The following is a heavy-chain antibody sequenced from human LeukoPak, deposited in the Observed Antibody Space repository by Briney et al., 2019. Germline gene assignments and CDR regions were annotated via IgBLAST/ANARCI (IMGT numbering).Heavy chain of an antibody. CDR2: LWYDGTNK. D-gene: IGHD3-22*01. CDR1: GFSFSSYG. CDR3: ARARNNYDSSGYSALDY. J-gene: IGHJ4*02. Sequence: GGSLRLSCAASGFSFSSYGMHWVRQAPGKGLEWVASLWYDGTNKYYADSVKGRFTISRDNSRNTLYRQMNSLRAEDTAVYYCARARNNYDSSGYSALDYWGQGTLVTVSS. V-gene: IGHV3-33*01.